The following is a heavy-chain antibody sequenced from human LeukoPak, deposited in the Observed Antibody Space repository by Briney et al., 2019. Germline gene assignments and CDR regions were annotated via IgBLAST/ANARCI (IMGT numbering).Heavy chain of an antibody. CDR2: IHYSGRP. J-gene: IGHJ6*02. Sequence: SETLSLTCTVSGGSISGHYWTWIRQPPGKGLEWIGQIHYSGRPDYNPPLKSRVTISVDTSKNQLSLKVTSVTGADTAVYYCARFGVDYDMDVWGQGTTVTVSS. CDR3: ARFGVDYDMDV. D-gene: IGHD3-16*01. V-gene: IGHV4-59*11. CDR1: GGSISGHY.